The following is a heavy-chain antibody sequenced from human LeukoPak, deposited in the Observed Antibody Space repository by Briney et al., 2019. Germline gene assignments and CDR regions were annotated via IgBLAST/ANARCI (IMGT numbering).Heavy chain of an antibody. CDR2: FSSNGGST. V-gene: IGHV3-64D*06. J-gene: IGHJ4*02. Sequence: GHPGGSLRLSCSASGFTFSRYAMHWVRQAPGKGLEYVSGFSSNGGSTYYADSVKGRFTISRDNSKNTLYLQMSSLRAEDTAVYYCVKSGSYYNEPYYFDYWGQGTLVTVSS. CDR1: GFTFSRYA. D-gene: IGHD3-10*01. CDR3: VKSGSYYNEPYYFDY.